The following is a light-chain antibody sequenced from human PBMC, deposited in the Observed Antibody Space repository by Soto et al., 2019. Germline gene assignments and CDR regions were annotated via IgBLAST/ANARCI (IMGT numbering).Light chain of an antibody. Sequence: DIQMTQSPSSLSASVGDRVTITCRASQSISSYLNWYQQKPGKAPKLLIYAASSLQSGVPSRFSGSGSGTDFTLNISSLQPDDFATYYCQQYYSTSPITFGQGTRLEIK. CDR3: QQYYSTSPIT. CDR2: AAS. CDR1: QSISSY. V-gene: IGKV1-39*01. J-gene: IGKJ5*01.